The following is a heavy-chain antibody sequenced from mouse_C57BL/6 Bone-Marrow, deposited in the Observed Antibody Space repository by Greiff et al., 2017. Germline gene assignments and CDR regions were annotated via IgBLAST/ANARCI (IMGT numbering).Heavy chain of an antibody. CDR3: TTCTLDY. CDR1: GFNIKDDY. J-gene: IGHJ2*01. CDR2: IDPENGDT. V-gene: IGHV14-4*01. Sequence: EVQLQQSGAELVRPGASVKLSCTASGFNIKDDYMHWVKQRPEQGLAWIGWIDPENGDTESASKFQGKATITTYTSSNTAYLQLSSLTSEDTAVYYCTTCTLDYWGQGTTLTVSS.